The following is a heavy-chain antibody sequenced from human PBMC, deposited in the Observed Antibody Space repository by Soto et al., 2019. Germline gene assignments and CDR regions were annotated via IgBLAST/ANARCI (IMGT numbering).Heavy chain of an antibody. Sequence: ASVKVSCQASGYTFTSYAMHWVRQAPGQRLEWMGWINAGNGNTKYSQKFQGRVTITRDTSASTAYMELSSLRSEDTAVYYCARDVNYYDSSGPLGQFDYWGQGTLVTV. CDR3: ARDVNYYDSSGPLGQFDY. J-gene: IGHJ4*02. CDR2: INAGNGNT. V-gene: IGHV1-3*01. D-gene: IGHD3-22*01. CDR1: GYTFTSYA.